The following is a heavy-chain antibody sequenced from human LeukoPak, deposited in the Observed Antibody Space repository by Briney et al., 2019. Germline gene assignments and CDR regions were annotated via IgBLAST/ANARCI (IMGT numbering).Heavy chain of an antibody. CDR1: GFTLRDYY. D-gene: IGHD5-24*01. J-gene: IGHJ4*02. Sequence: KSGGSLRLSCAASGFTLRDYYMTWIRQAPGKGLEWVSCISSSGTYTNYADSVKGRFTISRVNAKNSLYLQMNSLRAEDTAVYYCASGIRDGYSIFDYWGQGTLVTVSS. CDR2: ISSSGTYT. V-gene: IGHV3-11*06. CDR3: ASGIRDGYSIFDY.